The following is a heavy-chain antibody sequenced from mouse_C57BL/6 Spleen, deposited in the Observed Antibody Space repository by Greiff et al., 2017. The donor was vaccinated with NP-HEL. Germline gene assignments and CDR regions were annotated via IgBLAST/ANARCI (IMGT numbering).Heavy chain of an antibody. V-gene: IGHV5-4*03. J-gene: IGHJ4*01. CDR2: ISDGGSYT. D-gene: IGHD1-1*01. CDR1: GFTFSSYA. Sequence: EVKLVESGGGLVKPGGSLKLSCAASGFTFSSYAMSWVRQTPEKRLEWVATISDGGSYTYYPDNVKGRFTISRDNAKNNLYLQMSHLKSEDTAMYYCARGGDYYGSSYNAMDYWGQGTSVTVSS. CDR3: ARGGDYYGSSYNAMDY.